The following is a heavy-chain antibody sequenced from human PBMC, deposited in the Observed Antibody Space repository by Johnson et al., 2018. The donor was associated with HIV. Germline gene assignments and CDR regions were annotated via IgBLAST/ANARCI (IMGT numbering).Heavy chain of an antibody. J-gene: IGHJ3*02. CDR2: ISSSGSTI. Sequence: EMQLVESGGGVVRPGGSLRLSCAASGFTFDDYGVSWVRQSPGKGLEWVSYISSSGSTIYYADSVKGRFTISRDNAKNSPYLQMNSLRAEDTALYYCARDRTGGSYPRAFDIWGQGTMVTVSS. V-gene: IGHV3-48*04. CDR1: GFTFDDYG. CDR3: ARDRTGGSYPRAFDI. D-gene: IGHD1-26*01.